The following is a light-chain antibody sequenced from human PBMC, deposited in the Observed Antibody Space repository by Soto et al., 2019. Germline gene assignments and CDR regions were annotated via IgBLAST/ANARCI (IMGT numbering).Light chain of an antibody. Sequence: DIQMTQSPSSLSSSVGDRVTITCQASQDISNYLNWYQQKPGKAPKLLIYDASNLETGVPSRFSGSGSGTDFTFTISSLQPEDIATYYCQQYYNLSTWTFGQGTKVEIK. J-gene: IGKJ1*01. CDR1: QDISNY. CDR3: QQYYNLSTWT. CDR2: DAS. V-gene: IGKV1-33*01.